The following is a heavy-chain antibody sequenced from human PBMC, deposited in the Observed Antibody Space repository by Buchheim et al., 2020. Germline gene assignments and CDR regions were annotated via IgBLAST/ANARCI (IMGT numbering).Heavy chain of an antibody. Sequence: QVQLQESGPGLVKPSETLSLTCTVSGGSISSYYWSWIRQPPGKGLEWIGYIYYSGSTNYNPPLKSRVTISVDTSKNQFSLKLSAVTAADTAVYYCARVVKSWVTNYFDYWGQGTL. CDR2: IYYSGST. V-gene: IGHV4-59*01. D-gene: IGHD4-17*01. J-gene: IGHJ4*02. CDR3: ARVVKSWVTNYFDY. CDR1: GGSISSYY.